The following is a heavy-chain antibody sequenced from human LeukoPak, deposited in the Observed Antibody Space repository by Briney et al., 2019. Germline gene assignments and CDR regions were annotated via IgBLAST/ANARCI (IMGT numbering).Heavy chain of an antibody. CDR3: ARDRTTIPVTTSFDY. D-gene: IGHD4-11*01. CDR1: GFTFSSYA. Sequence: PGRSLRLSCAASGFTFSSYAMHWVRQAPGKGLEWVAVISYDGSNKYYADSVKGRFTISRDNSKNTLYLQMNSLRSEDTAVYYCARDRTTIPVTTSFDYWGQGTLVTVSS. J-gene: IGHJ4*02. V-gene: IGHV3-30*04. CDR2: ISYDGSNK.